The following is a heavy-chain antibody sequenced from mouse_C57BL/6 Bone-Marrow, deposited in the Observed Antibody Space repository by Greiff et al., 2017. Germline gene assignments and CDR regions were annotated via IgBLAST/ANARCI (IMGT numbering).Heavy chain of an antibody. CDR1: GYTFTDYY. V-gene: IGHV1-76*01. Sequence: QVQLQQSGAELVRPGASVKLSCKASGYTFTDYYINWVKQRPGQGLEWIARIDPGSGNTYYNEKFKGKATLTAEKSSSTAYMQLSSLTSEDSAVYFCARRPSVTYFDVWGTGTTVTVSS. D-gene: IGHD2-2*01. CDR2: IDPGSGNT. J-gene: IGHJ1*03. CDR3: ARRPSVTYFDV.